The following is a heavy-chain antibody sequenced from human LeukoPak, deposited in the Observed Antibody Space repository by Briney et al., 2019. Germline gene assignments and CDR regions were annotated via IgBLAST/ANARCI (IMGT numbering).Heavy chain of an antibody. V-gene: IGHV3-66*01. Sequence: PGGSLRLSCAASGFTVSSNYMNWVRQAPGKGLEWVSVIYSGGTTICADPVKGRFTISRDSSKNTLYLQMNSLRAEDTAVYYCARDPVGAIGYGMDVWGQGTTVTVSS. J-gene: IGHJ6*02. D-gene: IGHD1-26*01. CDR1: GFTVSSNY. CDR3: ARDPVGAIGYGMDV. CDR2: IYSGGTT.